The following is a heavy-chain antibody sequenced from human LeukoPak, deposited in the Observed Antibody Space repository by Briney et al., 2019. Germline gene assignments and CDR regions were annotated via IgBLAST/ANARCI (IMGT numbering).Heavy chain of an antibody. V-gene: IGHV3-23*01. J-gene: IGHJ4*02. CDR2: ISGSAGGT. CDR3: VKEEGGRTFDY. CDR1: GFTFNSYA. D-gene: IGHD1-26*01. Sequence: GGSLRLSCAASGFTFNSYAMSWVRQAPEKGLEWISAISGSAGGTYYADSVRGRFTISRDNSKNTLYLQMNRLRAEDSAIYYCVKEEGGRTFDYWGQGTPVIVSS.